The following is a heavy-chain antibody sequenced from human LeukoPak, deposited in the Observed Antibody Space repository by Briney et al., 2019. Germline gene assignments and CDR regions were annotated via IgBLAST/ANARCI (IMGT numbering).Heavy chain of an antibody. CDR3: ARDEGPGTTAFDV. Sequence: NPGGSLRLSCAASGFTFSDYYMSWIRQAPGKGLEWASYISSSGSTIYYADCVKGRFTISRDNAKNSLYLQMNSLRAEDTAVYYCARDEGPGTTAFDVWGQGTMVTVSS. CDR1: GFTFSDYY. D-gene: IGHD3-10*01. J-gene: IGHJ3*01. V-gene: IGHV3-11*01. CDR2: ISSSGSTI.